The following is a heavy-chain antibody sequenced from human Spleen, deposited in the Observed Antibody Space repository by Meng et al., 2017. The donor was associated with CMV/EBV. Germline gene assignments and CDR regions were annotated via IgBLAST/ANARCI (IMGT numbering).Heavy chain of an antibody. Sequence: YYWNWIRQPPGKGLEWIGEINHRGSTNYNPSLKSRVTISVDTSKNQFSLKLSSVTAADTAVYYCARASIVVVPAAIRVYTGHRRFDPWGQGTLVTVSS. D-gene: IGHD2-2*01. J-gene: IGHJ5*02. CDR2: INHRGST. V-gene: IGHV4-34*01. CDR1: YY. CDR3: ARASIVVVPAAIRVYTGHRRFDP.